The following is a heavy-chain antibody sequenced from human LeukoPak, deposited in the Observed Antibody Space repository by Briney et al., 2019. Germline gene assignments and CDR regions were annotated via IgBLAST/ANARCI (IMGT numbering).Heavy chain of an antibody. CDR2: IYYSGST. Sequence: PSETLSLTCTASGGSISSYYWSWVRQPPGKGLEWIGYIYYSGSTNYNPSLTSRVTISVDTSKNQFSLKLSSVTAADTAVYYCAGQSTWELQNAFDIWGQGTMVTVSS. CDR1: GGSISSYY. J-gene: IGHJ3*02. V-gene: IGHV4-59*01. D-gene: IGHD1-26*01. CDR3: AGQSTWELQNAFDI.